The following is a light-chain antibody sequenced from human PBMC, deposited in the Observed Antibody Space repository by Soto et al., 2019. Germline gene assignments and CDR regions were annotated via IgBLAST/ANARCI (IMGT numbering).Light chain of an antibody. Sequence: QSVLTQPASVSGSPGQSITISCTGSSSDVGGYNYVSWYQHPPGKGPKLMIYEVSNRPSGVSDRFSGSKSGNTASLTISGLQADDEAEYFCISYKTDDTFLFGTGTKVTVL. CDR2: EVS. CDR1: SSDVGGYNY. CDR3: ISYKTDDTFL. V-gene: IGLV2-14*01. J-gene: IGLJ1*01.